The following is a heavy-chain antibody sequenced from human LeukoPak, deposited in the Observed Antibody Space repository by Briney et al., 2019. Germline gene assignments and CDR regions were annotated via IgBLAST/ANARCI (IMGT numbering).Heavy chain of an antibody. CDR1: GYTFTSYY. CDR3: ARDRPFYPGSYEGFGTGKHGPPRAYNWFDP. J-gene: IGHJ5*02. V-gene: IGHV1-46*01. Sequence: ASVKVSCKASGYTFTSYYMHWVRQAPGQGLEWMGIINPSGGSTSYAQKFQGRVTMTRDTSISTAYMELSRLRSDDTAVYYCARDRPFYPGSYEGFGTGKHGPPRAYNWFDPWGQGTLVTVSS. CDR2: INPSGGST. D-gene: IGHD1-26*01.